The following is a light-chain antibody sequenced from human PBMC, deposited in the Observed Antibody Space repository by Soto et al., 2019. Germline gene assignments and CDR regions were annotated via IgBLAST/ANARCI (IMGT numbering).Light chain of an antibody. V-gene: IGKV1-39*01. CDR3: QQYGSSGT. CDR1: QSISTY. Sequence: DVHMTQSPSSLSASVGYRVTITCRASQSISTYLNWYQQKPGQAPTLLIYAASSLQSGVPSRFSGSGSGTDFTLTISRLEPEDFAVYYCQQYGSSGTFGQGTKVDIK. J-gene: IGKJ1*01. CDR2: AAS.